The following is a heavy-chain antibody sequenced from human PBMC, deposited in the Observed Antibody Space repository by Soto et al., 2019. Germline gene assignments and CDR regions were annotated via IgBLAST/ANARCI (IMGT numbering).Heavy chain of an antibody. CDR2: IYWDDDK. Sequence: QITLKESGPTLVKPTQTLTLTCTFSGFSLSTSGVGVGWIRQPPGKALEWLALIYWDDDKRYSPSLKSRLTITKDTCKNPVVLTMTNMDPVDTAAYYCALRRKGWLPFDYWGQGTLVTVSS. CDR1: GFSLSTSGVG. V-gene: IGHV2-5*02. J-gene: IGHJ4*02. CDR3: ALRRKGWLPFDY. D-gene: IGHD5-12*01.